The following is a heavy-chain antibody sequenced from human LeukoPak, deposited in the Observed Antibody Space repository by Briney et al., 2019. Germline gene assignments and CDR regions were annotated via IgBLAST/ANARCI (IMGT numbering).Heavy chain of an antibody. CDR1: GFTFSSYA. CDR3: AAMGAARHHFDY. Sequence: GGSLSLSCAASGFTFSSYAMSWVRPAPGKGLEWVSAISGSGGSTYYTDSVKGRFTISRDNSKNTLYLQMNSLRAEDTAVYYCAAMGAARHHFDYWGQGTLVTVSS. J-gene: IGHJ4*02. CDR2: ISGSGGST. D-gene: IGHD1-26*01. V-gene: IGHV3-23*01.